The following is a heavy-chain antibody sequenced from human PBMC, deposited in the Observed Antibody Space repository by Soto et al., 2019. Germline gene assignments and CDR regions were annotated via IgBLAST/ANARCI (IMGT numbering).Heavy chain of an antibody. CDR3: EGRDDPFHV. Sequence: QVQLVESGGGVVQPERSLRLSCVATGLTFSNCGIHWVRQAPGRGLEWVAVIWHVGSQKYSADSVRGRFTISRDNSKNTVYLQMNSLRAEDSAVYYCEGRDDPFHVWGQGTMVTVSS. V-gene: IGHV3-33*01. CDR1: GLTFSNCG. J-gene: IGHJ3*01. CDR2: IWHVGSQK.